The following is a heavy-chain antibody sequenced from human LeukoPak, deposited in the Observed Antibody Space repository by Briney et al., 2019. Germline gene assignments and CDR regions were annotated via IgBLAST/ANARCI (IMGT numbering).Heavy chain of an antibody. Sequence: SETLSLTCTVSGGSIRSYYWSWIRQPPGKGLEWIGYIYYSGSSNYNPSLKSRVAMSLDTSNNQFSLRLSSVTAADTAVYYCARAHCSGGSCYSLNAFDIWGQGTMVTVSS. CDR2: IYYSGSS. CDR1: GGSIRSYY. V-gene: IGHV4-59*01. D-gene: IGHD2-15*01. CDR3: ARAHCSGGSCYSLNAFDI. J-gene: IGHJ3*02.